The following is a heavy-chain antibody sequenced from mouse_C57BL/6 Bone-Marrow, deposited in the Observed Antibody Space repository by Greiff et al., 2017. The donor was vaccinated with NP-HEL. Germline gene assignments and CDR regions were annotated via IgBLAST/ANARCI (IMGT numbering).Heavy chain of an antibody. CDR3: ARWGGYYGFAD. D-gene: IGHD2-3*01. J-gene: IGHJ3*01. Sequence: VKLQQPGAELVKPGASVKLSCKASGYTFTSYWMHWVKQRPGQGLEWIGMIHPNSGSTNYNEKFKSKATLTVDKSSSTAYMQLSSLTSEDSAVYYCARWGGYYGFADWGQGTLVTVSA. CDR1: GYTFTSYW. V-gene: IGHV1-64*01. CDR2: IHPNSGST.